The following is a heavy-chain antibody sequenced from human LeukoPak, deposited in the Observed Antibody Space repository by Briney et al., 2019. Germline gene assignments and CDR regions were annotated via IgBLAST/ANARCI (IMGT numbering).Heavy chain of an antibody. CDR1: GYTFTGYY. CDR3: ARELINFHDHTNTGFFDS. CDR2: IDPNSGAT. J-gene: IGHJ4*03. Sequence: ASVKVSCKTSGYTFTGYYIHLLRQAPGQRHEWMAWIDPNSGATNYAHKSEGRVTMTRDTSISTAYMEVSSLRSDDTAVYYCARELINFHDHTNTGFFDSWGQGTLVTVSS. V-gene: IGHV1-2*02. D-gene: IGHD1-14*01.